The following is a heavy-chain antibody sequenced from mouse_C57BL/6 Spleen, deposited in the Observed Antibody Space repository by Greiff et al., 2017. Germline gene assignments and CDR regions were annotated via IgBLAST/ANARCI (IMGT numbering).Heavy chain of an antibody. CDR1: GFTFSNYW. CDR3: TGRYYGSSYWGYFDV. V-gene: IGHV6-3*01. CDR2: IRLKSDNYAT. D-gene: IGHD1-1*01. J-gene: IGHJ1*03. Sequence: EVQRVESGGGLVQPGGSMKLSCVASGFTFSNYWMNWVRQSPEKGLEWVAQIRLKSDNYATHYAESVKGRFTISRDDSKSSVYLQMNNLRAEDTGIYYCTGRYYGSSYWGYFDVWGTGTTVTVSS.